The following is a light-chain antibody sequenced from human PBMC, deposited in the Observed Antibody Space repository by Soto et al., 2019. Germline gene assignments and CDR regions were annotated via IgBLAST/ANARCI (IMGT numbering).Light chain of an antibody. V-gene: IGKV1-12*01. Sequence: EIQLTQSPSSLSASVGDSVTITCRASEDLRSWLGWYQQKPGEAPKLLIFAASSLQSGVPSRFSGSGFGTHFTLTITDLQPEDFATYYCQQANNFPPWTFGQGTKVEVK. J-gene: IGKJ1*01. CDR1: EDLRSW. CDR3: QQANNFPPWT. CDR2: AAS.